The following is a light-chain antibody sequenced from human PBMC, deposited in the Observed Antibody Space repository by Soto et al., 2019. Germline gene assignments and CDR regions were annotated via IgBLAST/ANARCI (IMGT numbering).Light chain of an antibody. J-gene: IGKJ1*01. Sequence: EIVLTQSPGTLSLSPGERATLSCRASQSVSSNSLAWYEQKPGQAPRLIIYGASRRAAGIPDSISGSGSGTDLTLTITRLEPEDFAVYYCQQYGSTPWTFGQGTKVDIK. CDR2: GAS. CDR1: QSVSSNS. V-gene: IGKV3-20*01. CDR3: QQYGSTPWT.